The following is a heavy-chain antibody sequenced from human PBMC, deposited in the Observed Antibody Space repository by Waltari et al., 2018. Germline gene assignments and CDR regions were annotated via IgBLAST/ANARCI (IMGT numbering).Heavy chain of an antibody. CDR3: AREVVGATGFDY. Sequence: QVQLVQSGAEVKKPGASVKVSCKASGYTFTGYYMHWVRQAPGQGLEWMGWINPNIGGTNYAQKFQGRVTMTRDTSISTAYMELSRLRSDDTAVYYCAREVVGATGFDYWGQGTLVTVSS. J-gene: IGHJ4*02. CDR1: GYTFTGYY. D-gene: IGHD1-26*01. CDR2: INPNIGGT. V-gene: IGHV1-2*02.